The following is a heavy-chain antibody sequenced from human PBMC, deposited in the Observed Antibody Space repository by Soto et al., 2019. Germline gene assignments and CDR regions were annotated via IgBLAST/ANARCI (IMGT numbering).Heavy chain of an antibody. J-gene: IGHJ4*02. CDR3: ARGFDTVTMTYPLDY. V-gene: IGHV3-33*01. CDR2: IWYDGSNK. D-gene: IGHD4-4*01. Sequence: GGSLRLSCAASGFTFSSYGMHWVRQAQGKGLEWVAVIWYDGSNKYYADSVKGRFTISRDNSKNTLYLQMNSLRAEDTAVYYCARGFDTVTMTYPLDYWGQGTLVTVSS. CDR1: GFTFSSYG.